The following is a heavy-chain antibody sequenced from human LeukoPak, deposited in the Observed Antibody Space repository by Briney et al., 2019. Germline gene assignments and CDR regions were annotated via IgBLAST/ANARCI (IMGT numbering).Heavy chain of an antibody. D-gene: IGHD6-19*01. V-gene: IGHV3-23*01. J-gene: IGHJ6*02. CDR1: GFTFSSYA. CDR3: AKISVAVPYYYYGMDV. CDR2: ISGSGGST. Sequence: QSGGSLRLSCAASGFTFSSYAMSWVRQAPGKGLEWVSAISGSGGSTYYADSVKGRFTISRDNSKNTLYLQMNSLRAEDTAVYYCAKISVAVPYYYYGMDVWGQGTTVTVSS.